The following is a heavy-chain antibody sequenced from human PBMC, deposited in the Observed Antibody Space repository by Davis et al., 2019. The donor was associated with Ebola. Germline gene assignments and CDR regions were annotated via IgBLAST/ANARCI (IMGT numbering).Heavy chain of an antibody. D-gene: IGHD2-2*02. CDR2: IYYSGST. CDR3: ARLGGIVVVPAAIRNYYGMDV. Sequence: SETLSLTCAVYGGSFSGYYWSWIRQPPGKGLEWIGSIYYSGSTYYNPSLKSRVTISVDTSKNQFSLKLSSVTAADTAVYYCARLGGIVVVPAAIRNYYGMDVWGQGTTVTVSS. V-gene: IGHV4-34*01. CDR1: GGSFSGYY. J-gene: IGHJ6*02.